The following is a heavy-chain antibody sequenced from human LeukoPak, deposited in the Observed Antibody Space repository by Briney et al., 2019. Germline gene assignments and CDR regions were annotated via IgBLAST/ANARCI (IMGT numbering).Heavy chain of an antibody. CDR3: ARQRRITRWAPNWFDP. CDR1: GGSISSSSYY. J-gene: IGHJ5*02. V-gene: IGHV4-39*01. D-gene: IGHD3-3*01. Sequence: KTSETLSLTCTVSGGSISSSSYYWGWIRQPPGRGLEWIGSIYYSGSTYYNPSLKSRVTISVDTSKNQFSLKLSSVTAADTAVYYCARQRRITRWAPNWFDPWGQGTLVTVSS. CDR2: IYYSGST.